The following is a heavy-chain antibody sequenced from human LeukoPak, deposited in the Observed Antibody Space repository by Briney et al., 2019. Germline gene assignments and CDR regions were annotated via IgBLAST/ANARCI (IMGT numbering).Heavy chain of an antibody. J-gene: IGHJ4*02. V-gene: IGHV1-24*01. CDR2: FDPEDGET. D-gene: IGHD6-19*01. CDR3: ATEYSSGKNFDY. Sequence: ASVKVSCKVSGYTLTELSMHWVRQAPGKGLEWMGGFDPEDGETIYAQKFQGRVTMTEDTSTNTAYMELSSLRSEDTAVYYCATEYSSGKNFDYWGQGTLVTVSS. CDR1: GYTLTELS.